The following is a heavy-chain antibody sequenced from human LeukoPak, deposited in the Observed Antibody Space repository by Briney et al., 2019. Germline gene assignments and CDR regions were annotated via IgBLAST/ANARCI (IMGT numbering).Heavy chain of an antibody. CDR1: GGSISSYY. Sequence: PSETLSPTCTVSGGSISSYYWSWIRQPPGKGLEWIGYIYYSGSTNYNPSLKSRVTISVDTSKNQFSLKLSSVTAADTAVYYCARDVDTAMVPSFDYWGQGTLVTVSS. V-gene: IGHV4-4*08. D-gene: IGHD5-18*01. J-gene: IGHJ4*02. CDR2: IYYSGST. CDR3: ARDVDTAMVPSFDY.